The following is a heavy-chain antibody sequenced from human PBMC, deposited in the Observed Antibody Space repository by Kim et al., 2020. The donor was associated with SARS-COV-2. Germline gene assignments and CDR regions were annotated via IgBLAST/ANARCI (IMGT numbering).Heavy chain of an antibody. CDR3: AKAYNWNDLFDY. CDR1: GFTFSSYG. J-gene: IGHJ4*02. CDR2: ISYDGSNK. Sequence: GGSLRLSCAASGFTFSSYGMHWVRQAPGKGLEWVAVISYDGSNKYYADSVKGRFTISRDNSKNTLYLQMNSLRAEDTAVYYCAKAYNWNDLFDYWGQGTLVTVSS. V-gene: IGHV3-30*18. D-gene: IGHD1-20*01.